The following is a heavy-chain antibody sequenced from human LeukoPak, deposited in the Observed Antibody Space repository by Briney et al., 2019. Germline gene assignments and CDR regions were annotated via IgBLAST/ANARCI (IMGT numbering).Heavy chain of an antibody. CDR3: ARAEGYCSGGSCYGFDF. J-gene: IGHJ4*02. CDR2: SNPTSGTT. CDR1: GYTFTGYY. D-gene: IGHD2-15*01. Sequence: ASVKVSCKASGYTFTGYYLHWVRQAPGQGLEWMGWSNPTSGTTNYAQRFQGRVTMTRDTSISTAYMELSGLRSDDTAVYYRARAEGYCSGGSCYGFDFWGQGTLVTVSS. V-gene: IGHV1-2*02.